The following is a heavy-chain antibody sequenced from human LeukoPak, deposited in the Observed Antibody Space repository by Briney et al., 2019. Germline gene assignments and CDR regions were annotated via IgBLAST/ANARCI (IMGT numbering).Heavy chain of an antibody. Sequence: SETLSLTCTVSGGSISSYYWSWIRQPPGKGPEWIGYIYYSGSTNYNPSLKSRVTISVDTSKNQFSLKLSSVTAADTAVYYCARFIVVVEENWFDPWGQGTLVTVSS. CDR3: ARFIVVVEENWFDP. D-gene: IGHD2-15*01. CDR1: GGSISSYY. V-gene: IGHV4-59*01. J-gene: IGHJ5*02. CDR2: IYYSGST.